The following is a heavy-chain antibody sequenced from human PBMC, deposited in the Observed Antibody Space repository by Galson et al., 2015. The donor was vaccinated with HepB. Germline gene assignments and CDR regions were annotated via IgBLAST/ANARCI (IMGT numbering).Heavy chain of an antibody. J-gene: IGHJ6*03. CDR1: GGSISSGSYY. D-gene: IGHD1-14*01. CDR2: IYTSGST. Sequence: TLSLTCTVSGGSISSGSYYWSWIRQPAGKGLEWIGRIYTSGSTNYNPSLKSRVTMSVDTSKNQFSLKLSSVTAADTAVYYCAREDGIHYYYYMDVWGKGTTVTVSS. CDR3: AREDGIHYYYYMDV. V-gene: IGHV4-61*02.